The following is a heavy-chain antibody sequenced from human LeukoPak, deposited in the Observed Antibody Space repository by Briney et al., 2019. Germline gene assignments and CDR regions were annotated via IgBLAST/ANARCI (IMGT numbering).Heavy chain of an antibody. CDR2: ISSSSSYI. V-gene: IGHV3-21*01. J-gene: IGHJ4*02. Sequence: AGGSLRLSCAASGFTFSSYSMNWVRQAPGKGLEWVSSISSSSSYIYYADSVKGRFTISRDNAKNSLYLQMNSLRAEDTAVYYCARVKLSEWIQLWLLDYWGQGTLVTVSS. CDR3: ARVKLSEWIQLWLLDY. CDR1: GFTFSSYS. D-gene: IGHD5-18*01.